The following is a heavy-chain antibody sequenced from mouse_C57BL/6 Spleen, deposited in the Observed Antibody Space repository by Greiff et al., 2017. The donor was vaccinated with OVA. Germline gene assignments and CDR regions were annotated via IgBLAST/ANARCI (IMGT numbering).Heavy chain of an antibody. CDR2: INPGSGGT. J-gene: IGHJ3*01. CDR1: GYAFTNYL. D-gene: IGHD1-1*01. V-gene: IGHV1-54*01. Sequence: QVQLQQSGAELVRPGTSVKVSCKASGYAFTNYLIEWVKQRPGQGLEWIGVINPGSGGTNYNEKFKGKATLTADKSSSTAYMQLSSLTSEDSAVYFCARGGDYGSSFAYWGQGTLVTVSA. CDR3: ARGGDYGSSFAY.